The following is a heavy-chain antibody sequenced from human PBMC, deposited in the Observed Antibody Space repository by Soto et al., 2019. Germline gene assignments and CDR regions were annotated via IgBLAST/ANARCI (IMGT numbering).Heavy chain of an antibody. Sequence: PGGSLRLSCAASGFTFRDHAMHWVRQAPDKGLECLAVIAYDGSNAFYRDSVKGRFTISRDNSKNTLYLHMNSLRSEDTGVYYCARGDREDILVVVGARPGEYGIDIWGQGTTVTVSS. CDR1: GFTFRDHA. J-gene: IGHJ6*02. CDR3: ARGDREDILVVVGARPGEYGIDI. D-gene: IGHD2-15*01. V-gene: IGHV3-30-3*01. CDR2: IAYDGSNA.